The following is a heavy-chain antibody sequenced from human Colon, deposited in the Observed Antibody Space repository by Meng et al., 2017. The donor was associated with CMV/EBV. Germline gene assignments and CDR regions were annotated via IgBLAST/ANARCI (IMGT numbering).Heavy chain of an antibody. Sequence: GESLKISCAASGFTFSNYVMIWVRQAPGKGLEWVATIYESGDLIYYADSVKDRFTISRDDSKNAVYLQTNSLKAEDTAVYYCTTGYCSGDSCYSILDWGQGTLVTVSS. CDR3: TTGYCSGDSCYSILD. CDR1: GFTFSNYV. V-gene: IGHV3-23*05. J-gene: IGHJ4*02. D-gene: IGHD2-15*01. CDR2: IYESGDLI.